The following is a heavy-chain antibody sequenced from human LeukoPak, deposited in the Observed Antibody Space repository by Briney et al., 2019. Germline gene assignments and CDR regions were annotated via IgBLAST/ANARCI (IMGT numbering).Heavy chain of an antibody. J-gene: IGHJ4*02. Sequence: GGSLRLSCAASGFTFSAYSMNWVRQAPGKGLEWVSSISSSGSYIYYADSVKGRFIVSRDNAKNSLYLQMYSLRAEDTAVYYCARWHQLALDYWGQGTLVTVSS. CDR3: ARWHQLALDY. CDR2: ISSSGSYI. V-gene: IGHV3-21*01. CDR1: GFTFSAYS. D-gene: IGHD6-13*01.